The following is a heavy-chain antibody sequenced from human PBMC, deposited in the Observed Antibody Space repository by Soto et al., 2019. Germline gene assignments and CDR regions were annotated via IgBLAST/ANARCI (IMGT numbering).Heavy chain of an antibody. Sequence: QVPLQESGPGLMNPSGTLSLTCAVSGGSISSTNWWSWVRQPPGMGLEWIGEIFHSGSTNYNPSLKSRVTISVDKSKKQFSLKLNSVTAADTAVYYCARASSRYRPWGQGTLVTVSS. CDR1: GGSISSTNW. CDR3: ARASSRYRP. CDR2: IFHSGST. J-gene: IGHJ5*02. D-gene: IGHD3-22*01. V-gene: IGHV4-4*02.